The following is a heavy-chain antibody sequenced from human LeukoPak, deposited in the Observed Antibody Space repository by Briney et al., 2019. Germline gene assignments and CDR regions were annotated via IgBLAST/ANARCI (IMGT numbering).Heavy chain of an antibody. CDR3: ARGGATGTTLASDY. D-gene: IGHD1-1*01. CDR1: GFTFSNYW. CDR2: IDSDGSTT. V-gene: IGHV3-74*01. Sequence: PGGSLRLSCAASGFTFSNYWMHWVRQAPGKGLVWLPRIDSDGSTTNYADSVKGRFTTSRDNAKNTLYLQMNSLRVDDTGFYYCARGGATGTTLASDYWGQGTLATVSS. J-gene: IGHJ4*02.